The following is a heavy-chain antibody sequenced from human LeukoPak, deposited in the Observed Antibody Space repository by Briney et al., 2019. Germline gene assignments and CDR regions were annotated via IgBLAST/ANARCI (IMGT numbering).Heavy chain of an antibody. J-gene: IGHJ3*02. CDR1: GFTFSSYS. CDR2: ISSSSSYI. CDR3: ARDRSSGYDKGAFDI. Sequence: GGSLRLSCAASGFTFSSYSMNWVRQAPGKWLEWVSSISSSSSYIYYADSVKGRFTISRDNAKNSLYLQMNSLRAEDTAVYYCARDRSSGYDKGAFDIWGQGTMVTVSS. D-gene: IGHD5-12*01. V-gene: IGHV3-21*01.